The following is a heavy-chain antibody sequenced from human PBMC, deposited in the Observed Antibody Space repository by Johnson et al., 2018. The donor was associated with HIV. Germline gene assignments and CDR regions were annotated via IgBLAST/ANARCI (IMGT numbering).Heavy chain of an antibody. CDR2: LYSGGST. J-gene: IGHJ3*02. CDR1: GFTVSNNY. CDR3: ARDGYNYVAFDI. Sequence: VQLVESGGGLVQPGGSLRLSCAASGFTVSNNYMSWVRQAPGKGLEWVSLLYSGGSTYYADSVKGRFSISRDNSKNTLYLQMNSLRAEDTAVYYCARDGYNYVAFDIWGQGTMVTVSS. D-gene: IGHD5-24*01. V-gene: IGHV3-66*01.